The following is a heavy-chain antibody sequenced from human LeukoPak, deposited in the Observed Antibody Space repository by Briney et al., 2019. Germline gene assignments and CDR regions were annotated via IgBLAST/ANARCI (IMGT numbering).Heavy chain of an antibody. V-gene: IGHV3-74*01. CDR3: ARDRSDIAAAGYFDY. J-gene: IGHJ4*02. Sequence: GGSLRLSCAASGFTFSSNWMHWVRQAPGKGLVWVSRINEDGSTTNYADSVKGRFTISRDNSKNTLYLQMNSLRAEDSAVYYCARDRSDIAAAGYFDYWGQGTLVTVSS. D-gene: IGHD6-13*01. CDR1: GFTFSSNW. CDR2: INEDGSTT.